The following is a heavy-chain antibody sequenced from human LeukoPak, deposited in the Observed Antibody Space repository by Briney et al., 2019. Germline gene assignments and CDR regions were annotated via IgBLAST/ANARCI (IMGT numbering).Heavy chain of an antibody. D-gene: IGHD3-10*01. CDR2: INPNSGGT. J-gene: IGHJ4*02. CDR1: GYSFTDYY. CDR3: ARDRSAYRFGVL. V-gene: IGHV1-2*02. Sequence: ASVRVSCKASGYSFTDYYINWVRQAPGQGLEWMGWINPNSGGTNYAQKFQGRVTMTRDTSISTAYMELSRLRSDDTAVYYCARDRSAYRFGVLWGQGTLVTVSS.